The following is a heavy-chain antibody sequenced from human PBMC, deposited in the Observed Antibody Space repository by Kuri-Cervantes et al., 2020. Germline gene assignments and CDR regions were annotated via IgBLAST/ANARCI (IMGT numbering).Heavy chain of an antibody. J-gene: IGHJ4*02. CDR2: ISGSGGST. D-gene: IGHD3-22*01. V-gene: IGHV3-23*01. CDR1: GFTFSSYS. CDR3: AKGSYDSSEGGFDY. Sequence: GGSLRLSCAASGFTFSSYSMNWVRQAPGKGLEWVSAISGSGGSTYYADSVKGRFTISRDNSKNTLYLQMNSLRAEDTAVYYCAKGSYDSSEGGFDYWGQGTLVTVSS.